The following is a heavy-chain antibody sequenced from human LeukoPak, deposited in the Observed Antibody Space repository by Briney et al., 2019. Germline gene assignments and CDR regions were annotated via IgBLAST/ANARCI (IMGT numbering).Heavy chain of an antibody. J-gene: IGHJ4*02. D-gene: IGHD5-24*01. V-gene: IGHV4-30-4*02. CDR2: IYYSGST. Sequence: SETLSLTCTVSGGSIRSSYYYWSWIRQPPGKGLEWIGYIYYSGSTYYNPSLKSRVTISVDTSKNQFSLKLSSVTAADTAVYYCARMRNGPGYVDYWGQGTLVTVSS. CDR3: ARMRNGPGYVDY. CDR1: GGSIRSSYYY.